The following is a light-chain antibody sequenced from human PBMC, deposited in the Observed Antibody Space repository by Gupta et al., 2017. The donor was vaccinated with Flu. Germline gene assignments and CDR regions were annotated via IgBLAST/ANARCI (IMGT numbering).Light chain of an antibody. CDR3: QQDYNTPYT. Sequence: DIQMTQSPSSLSASVGDRVTITCRASQTISSYLNWYQHKPGQAPKLLIYTTSSLQSGVPSRFSGSGSGADFTLTISSLQPEDFATYYCQQDYNTPYTFGQGTKLEIK. CDR1: QTISSY. J-gene: IGKJ2*01. V-gene: IGKV1-39*01. CDR2: TTS.